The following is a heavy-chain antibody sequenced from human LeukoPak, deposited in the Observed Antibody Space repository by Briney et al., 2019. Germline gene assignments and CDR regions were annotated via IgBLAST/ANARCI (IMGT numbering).Heavy chain of an antibody. CDR1: GITVSSNY. J-gene: IGHJ4*02. CDR3: ARDQDYFDY. D-gene: IGHD2-15*01. Sequence: PGGSLRLSCAASGITVSSNYMSWVRQAPGKGLEWVSVICSGGSTYYADSVKGRFTISRDNSKNTLYLQMNSLRAEDTAVYYCARDQDYFDYWGQGTLVTVSS. V-gene: IGHV3-66*01. CDR2: ICSGGST.